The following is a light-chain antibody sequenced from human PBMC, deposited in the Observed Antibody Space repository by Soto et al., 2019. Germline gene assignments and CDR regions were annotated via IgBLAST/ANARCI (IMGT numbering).Light chain of an antibody. J-gene: IGKJ4*01. V-gene: IGKV1-27*01. Sequence: DIQMTQSPSSLTASVGDRVTISCRASQGFSNSLAWYQQKPGKVPTLLIYGASILPSGVPSRFSGSGSGTEFTIAISSPQTDYVATYYCQNYDSSPLNFGGGTKVEIK. CDR1: QGFSNS. CDR2: GAS. CDR3: QNYDSSPLN.